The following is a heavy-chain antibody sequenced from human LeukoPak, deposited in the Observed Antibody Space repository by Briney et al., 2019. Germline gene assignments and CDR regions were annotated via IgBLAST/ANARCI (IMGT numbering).Heavy chain of an antibody. CDR1: GGSISSYY. J-gene: IGHJ4*02. CDR3: ARRMNCGGICYYFDY. Sequence: SETLSLTCTVSGGSISSYYWSWIRQPPGKGLEWIGYIYYSGSTNYNPSLKSRVTISVDTPKNQFSLKLSSVTAADTAVYYCARRMNCGGICYYFDYWGQGTLVTVSS. V-gene: IGHV4-59*08. CDR2: IYYSGST. D-gene: IGHD2-21*02.